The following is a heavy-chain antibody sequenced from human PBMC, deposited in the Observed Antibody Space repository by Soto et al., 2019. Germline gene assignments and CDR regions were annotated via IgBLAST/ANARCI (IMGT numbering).Heavy chain of an antibody. CDR1: GGSISANY. CDR3: ARGSSGWYIVFDF. CDR2: IRYTGDT. Sequence: QVQLQESGPGLVKPSETLSLTCTVSGGSISANYWSWIRQPPGKGLEWIGYIRYTGDTNYNPSLRSRVTVSVDTSKNQFSLKLSSVTAADTAVYYCARGSSGWYIVFDFWGQGTMVTVSS. D-gene: IGHD6-19*01. J-gene: IGHJ3*01. V-gene: IGHV4-59*01.